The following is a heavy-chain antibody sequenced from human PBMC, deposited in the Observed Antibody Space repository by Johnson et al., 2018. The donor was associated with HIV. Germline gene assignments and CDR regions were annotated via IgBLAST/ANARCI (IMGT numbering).Heavy chain of an antibody. D-gene: IGHD7-27*01. CDR1: SG. CDR3: AKDRNWGASGAFDI. Sequence: SGMHWVRQAPGKGLEWVAVISYDGSNKYYADSVKGRFTISRDNSKNTLHLQMNSLRAEDTALYYCAKDRNWGASGAFDIWGQGTMVTVS. J-gene: IGHJ3*02. CDR2: ISYDGSNK. V-gene: IGHV3-30*18.